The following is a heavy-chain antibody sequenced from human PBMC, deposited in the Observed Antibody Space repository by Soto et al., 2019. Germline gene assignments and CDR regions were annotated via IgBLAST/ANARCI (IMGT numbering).Heavy chain of an antibody. V-gene: IGHV3-73*01. CDR2: IRSKANSYAT. CDR3: TLGPTNSAFDI. CDR1: GFTFSGSA. D-gene: IGHD1-26*01. Sequence: PGGSLRLSCAASGFTFSGSAMHWVRQASGKGLEWVGRIRSKANSYATAYAASVKGRFTISGDDSKNTAYLQMNSLKTEDTAVYYCTLGPTNSAFDIWGQGTMVTVSS. J-gene: IGHJ3*02.